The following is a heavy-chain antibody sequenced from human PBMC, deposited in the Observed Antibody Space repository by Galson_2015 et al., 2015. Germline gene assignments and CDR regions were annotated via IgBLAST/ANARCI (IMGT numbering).Heavy chain of an antibody. D-gene: IGHD6-19*01. J-gene: IGHJ6*02. CDR1: GFTFSSYS. V-gene: IGHV3-30*03. CDR2: ISYDGSNK. CDR3: ARGDSSGWYYYYGMDV. Sequence: SLRLSCAASGFTFSSYSMNWVCQAPGKGLEWVAVISYDGSNKYYADSVKGRFTISRDNSKNTLYLQMNSLRAEDTAVYYCARGDSSGWYYYYGMDVWGQGTTVTVSS.